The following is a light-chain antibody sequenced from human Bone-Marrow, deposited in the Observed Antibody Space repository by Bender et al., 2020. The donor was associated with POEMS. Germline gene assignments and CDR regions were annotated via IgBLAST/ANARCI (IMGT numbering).Light chain of an antibody. CDR1: SRDAGTYNF. CDR2: EVS. J-gene: IGLJ3*02. CDR3: CSYAGVSRWV. V-gene: IGLV2-23*02. Sequence: QSALSHHASGSGYTGQSITICGTGTSRDAGTYNFVSWYQQHPGKVPKFMIYEVSKRPSGVSNRFSGSKSCNTASLTIIVLQAEDDADYYCCSYAGVSRWVFGAGTKLTVL.